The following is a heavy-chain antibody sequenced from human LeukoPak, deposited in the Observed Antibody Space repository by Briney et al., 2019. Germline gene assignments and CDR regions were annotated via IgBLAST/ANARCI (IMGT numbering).Heavy chain of an antibody. CDR2: INHSGST. CDR1: GGSFSGYY. Sequence: PSETLSLTCAVYGGSFSGYYWSWIRQPPGKGLEWIGEINHSGSTNYNPSLKNRVTISVDTSKNQFSLKLSSVTAADTAVYYCARDYDSSGYYWFDPWGQGTLVTVSS. V-gene: IGHV4-34*01. J-gene: IGHJ5*02. CDR3: ARDYDSSGYYWFDP. D-gene: IGHD3-22*01.